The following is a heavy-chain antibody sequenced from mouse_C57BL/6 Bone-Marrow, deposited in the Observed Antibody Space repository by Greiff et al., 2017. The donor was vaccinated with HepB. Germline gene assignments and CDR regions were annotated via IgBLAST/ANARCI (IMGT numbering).Heavy chain of an antibody. CDR2: IDPEDGDT. V-gene: IGHV14-1*01. CDR1: GFNIKDYY. Sequence: EVKLQQSGAELVRPGASVKLSCTASGFNIKDYYMHWVKQRPEQGLEWIGRIDPEDGDTEYAPKFQGKATMTADTSSNTAYLQLSSLTSEDTAVYDCTTGAQAIYYAMDYWGQGTSVTVSS. CDR3: TTGAQAIYYAMDY. J-gene: IGHJ4*01. D-gene: IGHD3-2*02.